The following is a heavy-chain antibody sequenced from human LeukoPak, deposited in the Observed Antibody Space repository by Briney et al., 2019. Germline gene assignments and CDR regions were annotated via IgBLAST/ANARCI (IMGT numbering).Heavy chain of an antibody. Sequence: GGSLRLSCAASGFTFSSYSLNWVRQAPGMGLEWVSSISSSSHYIYYADSVKGRFTISRDNSKNTLYLQMNSLRAEDTAVYYCAGYGGSYPYYMDVWGKGTTVTISS. J-gene: IGHJ6*03. CDR2: ISSSSHYI. D-gene: IGHD1-26*01. CDR3: AGYGGSYPYYMDV. CDR1: GFTFSSYS. V-gene: IGHV3-21*01.